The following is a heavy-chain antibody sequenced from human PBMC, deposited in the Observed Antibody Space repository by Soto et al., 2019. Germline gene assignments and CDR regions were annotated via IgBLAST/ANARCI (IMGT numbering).Heavy chain of an antibody. D-gene: IGHD2-2*01. CDR2: IWYDGSNK. CDR3: ARGDCSSTSCYEFRY. Sequence: QVQLVESGGGVVQPGRSLRLSCAASGFTFSSYGMHWVRQAPGKGLEWVADIWYDGSNKYYADSVKGRFTISRDNSQNTLYLQMNSLRAEDTAVYYCARGDCSSTSCYEFRYGGQGTLVTVSS. J-gene: IGHJ4*02. CDR1: GFTFSSYG. V-gene: IGHV3-33*01.